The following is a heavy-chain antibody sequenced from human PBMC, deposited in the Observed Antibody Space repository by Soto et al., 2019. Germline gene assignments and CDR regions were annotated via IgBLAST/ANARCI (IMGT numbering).Heavy chain of an antibody. CDR2: IYYSGST. CDR1: GGSISSGGYY. Sequence: PSETLSLPCTVSGGSISSGGYYWSWIRQHPGKGLEWIGYIYYSGSTYYNPSLKSRVTISVDPSKNQFSLKLSSVTAADTAVYYCARAHSGKLAVYYFDYWGQGTLVTVSS. D-gene: IGHD1-26*01. J-gene: IGHJ4*02. CDR3: ARAHSGKLAVYYFDY. V-gene: IGHV4-31*03.